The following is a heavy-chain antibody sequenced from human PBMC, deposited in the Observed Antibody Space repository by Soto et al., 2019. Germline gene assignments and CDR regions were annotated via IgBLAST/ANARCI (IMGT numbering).Heavy chain of an antibody. CDR2: IWYDGSNK. D-gene: IGHD6-19*01. CDR1: GFTFSSYG. J-gene: IGHJ2*01. V-gene: IGHV3-33*01. Sequence: QVQLVESGGGVVQPGRSLRLSCAASGFTFSSYGMHWVRQAPGKGLEWVAVIWYDGSNKYYADSVKGRFTISRDNSKNTLYLQMNSLRAEDTAVYYCAREPGAGPSPVYWYFDLWGRGTLVTVSS. CDR3: AREPGAGPSPVYWYFDL.